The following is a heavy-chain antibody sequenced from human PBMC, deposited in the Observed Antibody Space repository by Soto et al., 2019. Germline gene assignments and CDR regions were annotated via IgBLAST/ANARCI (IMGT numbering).Heavy chain of an antibody. CDR3: ASSGGGEDY. Sequence: QVQLQESGPGLVKPSGTLSLSCAVSGGSIISSHWWTWVRQPPGKGLEWIGEIYHSGSTNYNPSLKGRVTISVDTSSNHFSLSLSSVTAADTAVYYCASSGGGEDYWGQGILVTVSS. CDR2: IYHSGST. V-gene: IGHV4-4*02. CDR1: GGSIISSHW. D-gene: IGHD3-16*01. J-gene: IGHJ4*02.